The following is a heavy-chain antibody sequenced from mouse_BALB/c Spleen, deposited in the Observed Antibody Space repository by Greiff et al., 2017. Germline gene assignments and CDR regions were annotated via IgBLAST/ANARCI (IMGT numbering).Heavy chain of an antibody. V-gene: IGHV5-6-4*01. CDR2: ISSGGSYT. Sequence: EVMLVESGGGLVKPGGSLKLSCAASGFTFSSYTMSWVRQTPEKRLEWVATISSGGSYTYYPDSVKGRFTISRDNAKNTLYLQMSSLKSEDTAMYYCTRDGYGNYGFAYWGQGTLVTVSA. J-gene: IGHJ3*01. CDR3: TRDGYGNYGFAY. CDR1: GFTFSSYT. D-gene: IGHD2-10*02.